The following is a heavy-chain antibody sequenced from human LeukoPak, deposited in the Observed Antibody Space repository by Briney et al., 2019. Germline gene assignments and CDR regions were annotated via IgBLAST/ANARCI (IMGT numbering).Heavy chain of an antibody. CDR2: IYYSGST. Sequence: MPSETLSLTCTVSGGSISSYYWSWIRQPPGKGLEWIGYIYYSGSTNYNPSLKSRVTISVDTSKNQFSLKLSSVTAADTAVYYCARASDSGDWHLGYWGQGTLVTVSS. CDR3: ARASDSGDWHLGY. J-gene: IGHJ4*02. CDR1: GGSISSYY. D-gene: IGHD2-21*02. V-gene: IGHV4-59*01.